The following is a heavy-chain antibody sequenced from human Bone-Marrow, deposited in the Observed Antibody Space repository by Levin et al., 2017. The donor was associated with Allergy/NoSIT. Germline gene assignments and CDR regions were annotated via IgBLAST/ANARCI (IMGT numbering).Heavy chain of an antibody. CDR1: GFTFSNYA. D-gene: IGHD1/OR15-1a*01. V-gene: IGHV3-23*01. CDR2: IIGSGGST. J-gene: IGHJ4*02. Sequence: GGSLRLSCAASGFTFSNYALGWVRQAPGRGLDWVSSIIGSGGSTYYGDSVKGRFTISRDNSKNTVFLQMNSLRADDTAVYYCAKYGEISGTPPYYLDSWGQGTLVTVSS. CDR3: AKYGEISGTPPYYLDS.